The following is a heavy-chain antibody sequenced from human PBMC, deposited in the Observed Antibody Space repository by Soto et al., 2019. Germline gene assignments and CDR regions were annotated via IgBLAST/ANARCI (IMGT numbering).Heavy chain of an antibody. CDR1: EYSFSTYW. Sequence: GESLKISCKASEYSFSTYWIAWVRQMPGKGLEWMGITYPGDPETRYSPSFQGQVTISADKSISTAYLLWSSLKASDTAIYYCARLDTSGYYLDHWGQGTLVTVSS. CDR3: ARLDTSGYYLDH. J-gene: IGHJ4*02. D-gene: IGHD3-22*01. V-gene: IGHV5-51*01. CDR2: TYPGDPET.